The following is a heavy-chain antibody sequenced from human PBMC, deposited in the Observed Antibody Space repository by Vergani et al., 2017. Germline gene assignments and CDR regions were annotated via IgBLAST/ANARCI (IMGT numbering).Heavy chain of an antibody. CDR3: ARGVWIRSRTYYYGSGFTRPYYMDV. Sequence: QVQLQQWGAGLLKPSETLSLTCAVYGGSFSGYYWSWIRQPPGKGLEWIGEINHSGSTNYNPSLKSRVPISVDTSKNQFSLKLSSVTAADTAVYYCARGVWIRSRTYYYGSGFTRPYYMDVWGKGTTVTVSS. CDR1: GGSFSGYY. CDR2: INHSGST. V-gene: IGHV4-34*01. J-gene: IGHJ6*03. D-gene: IGHD3-10*01.